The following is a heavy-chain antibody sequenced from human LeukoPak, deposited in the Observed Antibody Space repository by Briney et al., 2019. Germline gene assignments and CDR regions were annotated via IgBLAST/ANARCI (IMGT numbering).Heavy chain of an antibody. CDR1: GFTFSSYA. Sequence: GGSLRLSCAASGFTFSSYAMSWVRQAPGKGLEWVSANSGSGGSAYYADSVKGRFTISRDNSKNTLHLQMNSLRAEDTAVYYCAYDSSGYYDFDYWGQGTLVTVSS. CDR2: NSGSGGSA. J-gene: IGHJ4*02. V-gene: IGHV3-23*01. CDR3: AYDSSGYYDFDY. D-gene: IGHD3-22*01.